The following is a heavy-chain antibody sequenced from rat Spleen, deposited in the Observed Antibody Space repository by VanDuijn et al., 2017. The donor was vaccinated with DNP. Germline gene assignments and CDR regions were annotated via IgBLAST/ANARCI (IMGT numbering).Heavy chain of an antibody. CDR2: ISTVGSNA. Sequence: EVQLVESGGGLVQPGRSLKLSCAASGFTFSDYYMAWVRQAPKKGLEWVASISTVGSNAYYRDSVKGRFTISRDNAKNTQYLQMDSLRSEDTATYYCATQGQLGITWFAYWGQGTLVTVSS. V-gene: IGHV5S13*01. CDR1: GFTFSDYY. J-gene: IGHJ3*01. D-gene: IGHD1-10*01. CDR3: ATQGQLGITWFAY.